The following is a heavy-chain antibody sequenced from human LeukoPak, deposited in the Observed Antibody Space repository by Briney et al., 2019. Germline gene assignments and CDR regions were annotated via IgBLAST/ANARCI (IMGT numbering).Heavy chain of an antibody. J-gene: IGHJ4*02. V-gene: IGHV1-18*01. D-gene: IGHD3-10*01. CDR2: ISVYNGNA. CDR1: GYTFTSYG. CDR3: ARAPYYGSGSYYNGLLFDS. Sequence: ASVKVSCKASGYTFTSYGINWVRQAPGQGLEWMGWISVYNGNAKYAQKLQGRVTMTRDMSTSTVYMELSSLRSEDTAVYYCARAPYYGSGSYYNGLLFDSWGQGTLVTVSS.